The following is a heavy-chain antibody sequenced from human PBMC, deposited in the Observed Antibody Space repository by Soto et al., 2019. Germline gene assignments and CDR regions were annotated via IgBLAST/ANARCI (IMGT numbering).Heavy chain of an antibody. Sequence: GGSLRLSCAASGFTFSSYAMHWVRQAPGKGLEWVAVISYDGSNKYYADSVKGRFTISRDNSKNTLYLQMNSLRAEDTAVYYCASLPTTTVTTYLHYYYYYGMDVWGQGTTVTV. J-gene: IGHJ6*02. D-gene: IGHD4-17*01. CDR3: ASLPTTTVTTYLHYYYYYGMDV. CDR1: GFTFSSYA. CDR2: ISYDGSNK. V-gene: IGHV3-30-3*01.